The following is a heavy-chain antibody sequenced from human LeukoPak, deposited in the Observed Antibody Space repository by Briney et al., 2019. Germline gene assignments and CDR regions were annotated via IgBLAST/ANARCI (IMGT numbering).Heavy chain of an antibody. D-gene: IGHD6-19*01. CDR3: AKDWWWLVRLYFDY. J-gene: IGHJ4*02. V-gene: IGHV3-23*01. CDR2: ISGSGGST. CDR1: GFTFSSYA. Sequence: GGSLRLSCAASGFTFSSYAMGWVRQAPGKGLEWVSAISGSGGSTYYADSVKGRFTISRDNSKNTLYLQMNSLRAEDTAVYYCAKDWWWLVRLYFDYWGQGTLVTVSS.